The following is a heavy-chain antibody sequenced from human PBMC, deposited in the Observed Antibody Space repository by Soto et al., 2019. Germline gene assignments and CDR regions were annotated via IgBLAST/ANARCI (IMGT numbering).Heavy chain of an antibody. Sequence: PGESLKISCNGSGYSFTSYWIGWVRQMPGKGLEWMGIIYPGDSDTRYSPSFQGQVTISADKSISTAYLQWSSLKASDTAMYYCARGGWSSYYYYYGMDVWGQGTTVTVSS. CDR1: GYSFTSYW. V-gene: IGHV5-51*01. D-gene: IGHD6-19*01. CDR3: ARGGWSSYYYYYGMDV. CDR2: IYPGDSDT. J-gene: IGHJ6*02.